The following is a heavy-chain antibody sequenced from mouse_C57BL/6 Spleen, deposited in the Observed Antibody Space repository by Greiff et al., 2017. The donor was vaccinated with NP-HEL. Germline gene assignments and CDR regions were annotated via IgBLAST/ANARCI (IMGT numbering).Heavy chain of an antibody. CDR2: INPYNGDT. CDR3: AREGQAYYYAMDY. D-gene: IGHD2-10*01. Sequence: EVQRVESGPELVKPGDSVKISCKASGYSFTGYFMNWVMQSHGKSLEWIGRINPYNGDTFYNQKFKGKATLTVDKSSSTAHMELRSLTSEDSAVYYCAREGQAYYYAMDYWGQGTSVTVSS. CDR1: GYSFTGYF. J-gene: IGHJ4*01. V-gene: IGHV1-20*01.